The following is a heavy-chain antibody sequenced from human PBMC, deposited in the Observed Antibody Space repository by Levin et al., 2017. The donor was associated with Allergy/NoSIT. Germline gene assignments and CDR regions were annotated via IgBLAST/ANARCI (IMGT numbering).Heavy chain of an antibody. D-gene: IGHD4-23*01. J-gene: IGHJ4*02. V-gene: IGHV5-51*01. CDR1: GYSFTSYW. CDR3: AGRDSDGSNSSDY. Sequence: GESLKISCQASGYSFTSYWFGWVRQRPGKGLEWMGLIFPSDSDTRVSPSFQGQIIMSVDKSISTAYLQWSSLKASDSAMYYCAGRDSDGSNSSDYWGQGTLVTVSS. CDR2: IFPSDSDT.